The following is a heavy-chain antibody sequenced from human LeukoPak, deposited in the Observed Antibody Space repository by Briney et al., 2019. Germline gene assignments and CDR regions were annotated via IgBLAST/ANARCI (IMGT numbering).Heavy chain of an antibody. D-gene: IGHD5-24*01. CDR1: GFTFSSYA. CDR3: ARSQLPYGMDV. CDR2: ISGSGDNT. V-gene: IGHV3-23*01. J-gene: IGHJ6*02. Sequence: GGPLRLSCAASGFTFSSYAMSWVRQAPGKGLEWVSAISGSGDNTYYADSVKGRFTISRDNSKNTLYLQMNSLRAEDTAVYYCARSQLPYGMDVWGQGTTVTVSS.